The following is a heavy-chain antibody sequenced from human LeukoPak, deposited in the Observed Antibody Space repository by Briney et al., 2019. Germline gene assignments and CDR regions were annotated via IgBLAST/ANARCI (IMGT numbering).Heavy chain of an antibody. Sequence: ASVKLSCKASGYTFTSYYMHRVRQAPGQGLEWMGIINPSGGSTSYAQTFQGRVTMTRDTSTSTVYMELSSLRSEDTAVYYCARVATTSPFFDYWGQGTLVTVSS. CDR2: INPSGGST. D-gene: IGHD1-26*01. CDR1: GYTFTSYY. V-gene: IGHV1-46*01. J-gene: IGHJ4*02. CDR3: ARVATTSPFFDY.